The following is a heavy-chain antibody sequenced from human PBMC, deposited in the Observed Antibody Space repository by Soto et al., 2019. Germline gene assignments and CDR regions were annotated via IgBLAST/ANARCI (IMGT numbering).Heavy chain of an antibody. CDR2: ISSSSSTI. Sequence: HPGGSLRLSCAASGFTFSSYSMNWVRQAPGKGLEWVSYISSSSSTIYYADSVKGRFTISRDNAKNSLYLQMNSLRDEDTAVYYCARDLGYCSGGSCPDAFDIWGQGTMVTVSS. D-gene: IGHD2-15*01. CDR3: ARDLGYCSGGSCPDAFDI. J-gene: IGHJ3*02. CDR1: GFTFSSYS. V-gene: IGHV3-48*02.